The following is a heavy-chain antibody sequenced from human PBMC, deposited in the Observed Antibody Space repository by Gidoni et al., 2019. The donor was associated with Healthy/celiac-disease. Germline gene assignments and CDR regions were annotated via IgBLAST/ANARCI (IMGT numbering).Heavy chain of an antibody. CDR1: GFIFRSYW. V-gene: IGHV3-7*01. CDR3: ARDSRYSSSWPVYYYYGMDV. J-gene: IGHJ6*02. Sequence: EVQLVESGGGLVQPGGSLRLSCAASGFIFRSYWLSWVRQAPGKGLEWVANIKQDGSEKYYVDSVKGRFTISRDNAKNSLYLQMNSLRAEDTAVYYCARDSRYSSSWPVYYYYGMDVWGQGTTVTVSS. D-gene: IGHD6-13*01. CDR2: IKQDGSEK.